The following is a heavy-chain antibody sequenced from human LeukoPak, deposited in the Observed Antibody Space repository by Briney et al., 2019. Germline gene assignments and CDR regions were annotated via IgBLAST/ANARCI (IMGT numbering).Heavy chain of an antibody. CDR1: GGSFSGYY. CDR3: ARSGSYLEGLYYYGMDV. CDR2: INHSGST. Sequence: PSETLSLTCAVYGGSFSGYYWSWIPQPPGKGLGWIGEINHSGSTNYNPSLKSRVTISVDTSKNQFSLKLSSVTAADTAVYYCARSGSYLEGLYYYGMDVWGQGTTVTVSS. D-gene: IGHD1-26*01. J-gene: IGHJ6*02. V-gene: IGHV4-34*01.